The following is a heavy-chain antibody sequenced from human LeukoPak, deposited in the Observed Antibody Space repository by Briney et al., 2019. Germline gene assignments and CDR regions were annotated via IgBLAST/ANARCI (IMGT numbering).Heavy chain of an antibody. CDR2: IYSSGST. CDR3: ARDGYYYEDSHYSAHDPFDI. CDR1: GGSISSGTYY. V-gene: IGHV4-61*02. Sequence: SQTLSLTCTVSGGSISSGTYYWSWIRQPAGEGLEWIGRIYSSGSTNYNPSLKSRVTISVDTSKNQFSLKLSSVTAADTALYYCARDGYYYEDSHYSAHDPFDIWGQGTMVTVSP. D-gene: IGHD3-22*01. J-gene: IGHJ3*02.